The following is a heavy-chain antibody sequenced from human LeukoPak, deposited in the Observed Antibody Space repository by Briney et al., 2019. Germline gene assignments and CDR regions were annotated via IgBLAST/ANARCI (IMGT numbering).Heavy chain of an antibody. Sequence: SVKVSCKASGYTFTGYYMHWVRQAPGQGLEWMGRIIPIVDMTNYAQDFQGRVTITADKSTITSYMELSSLKSEDTAVYYCTRSAVAGGGVNYWGQGTLVTVSS. V-gene: IGHV1-69*02. J-gene: IGHJ4*02. CDR2: IIPIVDMT. D-gene: IGHD6-19*01. CDR3: TRSAVAGGGVNY. CDR1: GYTFTGYY.